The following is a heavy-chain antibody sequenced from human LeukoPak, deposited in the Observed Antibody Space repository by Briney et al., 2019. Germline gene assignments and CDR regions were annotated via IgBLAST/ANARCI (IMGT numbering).Heavy chain of an antibody. CDR2: IWYDGSQR. CDR1: GFSFSTYG. Sequence: GGSLRLSCAASGFSFSTYGMHWVRQAPGKGLEWVAVIWYDGSQRYYTDSVKGRFTISRDNSKNTLYLQMNSLRAEDTAVYYCAKDNDSSGWYGVDYWGQGTLVTVSS. D-gene: IGHD6-19*01. CDR3: AKDNDSSGWYGVDY. V-gene: IGHV3-33*03. J-gene: IGHJ4*02.